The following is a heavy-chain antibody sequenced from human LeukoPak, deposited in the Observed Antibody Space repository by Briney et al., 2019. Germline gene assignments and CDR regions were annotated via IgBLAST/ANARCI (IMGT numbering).Heavy chain of an antibody. Sequence: GGSLRLSCAASGFTFSTYPMDWVRQAPGRGLEWVAVISYDGSNEYYADSVKGRFTISRDNSKNTLYLQMNSLRGEDTAVYYCARDFAYGGNSIDYWGQGTLVTVSS. CDR2: ISYDGSNE. D-gene: IGHD4-23*01. CDR1: GFTFSTYP. CDR3: ARDFAYGGNSIDY. J-gene: IGHJ4*02. V-gene: IGHV3-30*04.